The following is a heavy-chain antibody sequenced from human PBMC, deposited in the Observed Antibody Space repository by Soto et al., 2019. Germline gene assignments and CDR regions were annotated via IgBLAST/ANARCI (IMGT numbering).Heavy chain of an antibody. V-gene: IGHV3-23*01. Sequence: GGSLRLSXEASGLNFTKHPMIWVRQGPGKGLEWVAAISGRTGDTAYADSVRGRFTLSRDSSTYTMFLQMNSLRAEDTAVYYCGVQYDYWGQGTLVTVAS. CDR1: GLNFTKHP. CDR2: ISGRTGDT. CDR3: GVQYDY. J-gene: IGHJ4*02.